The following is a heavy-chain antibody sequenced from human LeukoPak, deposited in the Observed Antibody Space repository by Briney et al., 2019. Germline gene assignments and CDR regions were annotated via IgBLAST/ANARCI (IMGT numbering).Heavy chain of an antibody. D-gene: IGHD4-17*01. CDR2: IFTIFGIA. Sequence: SVKVSCTASGGTFSSYAISWVCPAPGQGLGWMGRIFTIFGIANYAQTFQGRVTITADKSTSTAYMELSSVRSEDTAVYYCARDPEIYGDYVYFDYWGQGTLVTVSS. CDR3: ARDPEIYGDYVYFDY. CDR1: GGTFSSYA. V-gene: IGHV1-69*04. J-gene: IGHJ4*02.